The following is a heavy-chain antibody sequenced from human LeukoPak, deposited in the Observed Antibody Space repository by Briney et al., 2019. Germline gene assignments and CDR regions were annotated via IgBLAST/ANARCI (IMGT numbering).Heavy chain of an antibody. J-gene: IGHJ4*02. Sequence: PGGSLRLSCAASGFTFSNAWMSWVRQAPGKGLEWVGRIKSKTDGGTTDYAAPVKGRFTISRDDSKNTLYLQMNSLKTEDTAVYYCTTDPGYYTMIVVGTNVDYWGQGTLVTVSS. V-gene: IGHV3-15*01. CDR1: GFTFSNAW. CDR3: TTDPGYYTMIVVGTNVDY. CDR2: IKSKTDGGTT. D-gene: IGHD3-22*01.